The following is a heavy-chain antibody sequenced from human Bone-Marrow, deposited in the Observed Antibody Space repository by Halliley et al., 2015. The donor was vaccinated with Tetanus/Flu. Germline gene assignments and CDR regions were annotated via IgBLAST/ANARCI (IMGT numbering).Heavy chain of an antibody. D-gene: IGHD3-16*01. CDR2: IDPSDSFT. J-gene: IGHJ5*02. V-gene: IGHV5-10-1*01. CDR3: ARHSVGTSWGDYFDP. Sequence: RIDPSDSFTYYSPSFQGHVTISVDRSISTAYLQWTSLKTSDTGMYFCARHSVGTSWGDYFDPWGQGTLVTVSS.